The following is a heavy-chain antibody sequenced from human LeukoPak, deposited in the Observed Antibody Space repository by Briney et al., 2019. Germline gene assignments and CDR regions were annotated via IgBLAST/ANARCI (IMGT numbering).Heavy chain of an antibody. CDR1: GGSISSSGYY. CDR3: ARHEYSGSYYGLSWFDP. V-gene: IGHV4-39*01. Sequence: SETLSLTCTVSGGSISSSGYYWGWIRQPPGKGLEWIASIYYSGSTYYNPSLKSRVTISVDTSKNQLPLKLSSLTAADTAVYYCARHEYSGSYYGLSWFDPWGQGTLVTVSS. CDR2: IYYSGST. J-gene: IGHJ5*02. D-gene: IGHD1-26*01.